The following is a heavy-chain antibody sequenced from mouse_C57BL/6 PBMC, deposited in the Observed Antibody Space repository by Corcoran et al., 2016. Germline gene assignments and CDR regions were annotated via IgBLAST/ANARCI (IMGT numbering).Heavy chain of an antibody. CDR2: INTYSGVP. J-gene: IGHJ4*01. Sequence: QIQLVQSGPELKKPGETVKISCKASGYTFTTYGMSWVKQAPGKGLKWMGWINTYSGVPTYADDFKGRFAFSLETSASTAYLQINNLKNEDTATYFCARWGLPFSMDYWGQGTSVTVSS. V-gene: IGHV9-3*01. D-gene: IGHD2-2*01. CDR1: GYTFTTYG. CDR3: ARWGLPFSMDY.